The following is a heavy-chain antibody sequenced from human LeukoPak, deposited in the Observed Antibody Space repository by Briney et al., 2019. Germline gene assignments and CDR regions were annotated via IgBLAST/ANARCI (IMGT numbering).Heavy chain of an antibody. CDR1: GGSFSGYY. V-gene: IGHV4-34*01. D-gene: IGHD3-22*01. J-gene: IGHJ5*02. CDR3: ARLRNRRDYYDSSGGRGWFDP. CDR2: INHSGST. Sequence: PSETLSLTCAVYGGSFSGYYWSWIRQPPGKGLEWIGEINHSGSTNYNPSLKSRVTISVDTSKNQFSLKLSSVTAADTAVYYCARLRNRRDYYDSSGGRGWFDPRGQGTLVTVSS.